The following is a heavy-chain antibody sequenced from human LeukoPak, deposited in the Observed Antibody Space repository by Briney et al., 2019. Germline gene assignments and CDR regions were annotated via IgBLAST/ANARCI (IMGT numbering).Heavy chain of an antibody. CDR1: GFTFSNAW. CDR3: TLYDSGKIDY. V-gene: IGHV3-15*01. Sequence: PGGPLRLCCVASGFTFSNAWMTWVRHDTGRGLVWVRRITSKTDGETALYAAPVKGRLTISRDDSQNTLYLQMNSLKIEDTAVYYCTLYDSGKIDYWGQGTLVTVSS. J-gene: IGHJ4*02. CDR2: ITSKTDGETA. D-gene: IGHD3-10*01.